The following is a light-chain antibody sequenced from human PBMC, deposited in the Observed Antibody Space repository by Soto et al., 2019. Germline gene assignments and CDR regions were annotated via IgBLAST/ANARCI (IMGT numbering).Light chain of an antibody. CDR2: GAS. Sequence: IVLTQSPAPLSLSPWERATLSCRASQSVDSYLVWYQQKPGQAPRLLIFGASNRATGIPARFSGSGSGTEFTLTISSLQSEDFAVYYCHHYSYWPITFGQGTRLEIK. J-gene: IGKJ5*01. V-gene: IGKV3-11*01. CDR1: QSVDSY. CDR3: HHYSYWPIT.